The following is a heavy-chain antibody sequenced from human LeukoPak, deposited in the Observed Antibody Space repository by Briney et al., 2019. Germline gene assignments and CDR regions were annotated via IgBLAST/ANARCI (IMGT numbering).Heavy chain of an antibody. CDR1: GFTVSSNY. J-gene: IGHJ6*02. Sequence: GGSLRLYCAASGFTVSSNYMSWVRQAPGKGLEWVSVIYSGGSTYYADSVKGRFTISRDDSKNTLYLQMNSLRAEDTAVYYCARDFFGYSYVGAGMDVWGQGTTVTVSS. CDR3: ARDFFGYSYVGAGMDV. CDR2: IYSGGST. D-gene: IGHD5-18*01. V-gene: IGHV3-66*01.